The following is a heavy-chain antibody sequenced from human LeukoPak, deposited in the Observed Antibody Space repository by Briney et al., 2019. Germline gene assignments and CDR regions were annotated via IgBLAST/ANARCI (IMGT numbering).Heavy chain of an antibody. CDR3: ARHRRAQYYYGSGIGWFDP. CDR1: GGSISSSSYY. D-gene: IGHD3-10*01. J-gene: IGHJ5*02. CDR2: IYYSGST. V-gene: IGHV4-39*01. Sequence: SETLSLTCTVSGGSISSSSYYWGWIRQPPGKGLEWIGSIYYSGSTYYNPSLKSRVTISVDTSKNQFSLKLSSVTAADTAVYYCARHRRAQYYYGSGIGWFDPWGQGTLVTVSS.